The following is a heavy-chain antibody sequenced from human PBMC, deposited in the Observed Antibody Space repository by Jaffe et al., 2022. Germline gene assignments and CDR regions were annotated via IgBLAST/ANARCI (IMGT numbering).Heavy chain of an antibody. J-gene: IGHJ4*02. CDR1: GGSITSDY. D-gene: IGHD1-1*01. V-gene: IGHV4-59*01. Sequence: QAQLQESGPGLVKPSETLSLTCTVSGGSITSDYWTWIRQPPGKGLEWIGHIYYNGYTNYNPSLKSRLTMSVDTSKNQFFLKLSSMTAADTAVYYCARERRNDPLLDYWGQGTLVTVSS. CDR3: ARERRNDPLLDY. CDR2: IYYNGYT.